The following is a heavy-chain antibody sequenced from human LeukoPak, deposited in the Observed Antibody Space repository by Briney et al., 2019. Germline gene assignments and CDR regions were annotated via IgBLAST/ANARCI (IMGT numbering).Heavy chain of an antibody. CDR1: GGSISSHY. V-gene: IGHV4-59*11. CDR3: ASLIVGAGYYYYGMDV. Sequence: SETLSLTCTVSGGSISSHYWSWIRQPPGKGLEWIGYIYYSGTTKYSPSLKSRVTISVDTSKNQFSLKLSSVTAADTAVYYCASLIVGAGYYYYGMDVWGQGTTVTVSS. D-gene: IGHD1-26*01. J-gene: IGHJ6*02. CDR2: IYYSGTT.